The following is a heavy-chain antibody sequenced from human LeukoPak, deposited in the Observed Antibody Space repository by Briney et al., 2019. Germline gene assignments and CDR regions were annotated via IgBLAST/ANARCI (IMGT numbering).Heavy chain of an antibody. J-gene: IGHJ5*02. CDR2: IYYSGTT. CDR3: ARGQGATVPQVGKNWFDP. V-gene: IGHV4-59*12. CDR1: GGSISSYY. Sequence: SETLSLTCTVSGGSISSYYWNWIRQPPGKGLEWIGYIYYSGTTKYNPSLKSRVILSVDTSKNQFSLKLISVTVADTAIYYCARGQGATVPQVGKNWFDPWGQGTRVTVSS. D-gene: IGHD1-26*01.